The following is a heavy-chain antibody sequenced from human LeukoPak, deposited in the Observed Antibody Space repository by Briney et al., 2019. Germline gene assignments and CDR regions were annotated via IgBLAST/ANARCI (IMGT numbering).Heavy chain of an antibody. V-gene: IGHV3-30-3*01. CDR2: ISYDGSNK. J-gene: IGHJ6*02. Sequence: PGGSLRLSCAASGFTFSSYAMHWVRQAPGKGLEWVAVISYDGSNKYYADSVKGRFTISRDNSKNTLYLQMNSLRAEDTAVYYCASVHIRQSYYYYYGMDVWGQGTTVTASS. CDR1: GFTFSSYA. CDR3: ASVHIRQSYYYYYGMDV. D-gene: IGHD2-21*01.